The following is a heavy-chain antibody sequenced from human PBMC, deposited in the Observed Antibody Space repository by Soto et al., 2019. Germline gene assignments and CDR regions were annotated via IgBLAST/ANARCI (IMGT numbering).Heavy chain of an antibody. J-gene: IGHJ4*02. V-gene: IGHV1-18*01. CDR3: ARDPVVAARLEPFDY. Sequence: ASVKVSCKASGYTFTSYGISWVRQAPGQGLEWMGWISAYNCKTNYAQKLQGRVTMTTDTSTSTAYMELRSLRSDDTAVYYCARDPVVAARLEPFDYWGQGTLVTVSS. CDR1: GYTFTSYG. CDR2: ISAYNCKT. D-gene: IGHD6-6*01.